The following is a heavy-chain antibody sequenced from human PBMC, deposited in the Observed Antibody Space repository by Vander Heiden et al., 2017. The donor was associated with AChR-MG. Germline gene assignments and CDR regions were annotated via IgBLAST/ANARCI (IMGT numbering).Heavy chain of an antibody. CDR3: ARAPGDFWSGSWFDP. D-gene: IGHD3-3*01. J-gene: IGHJ5*02. CDR1: GGSISSGDYY. CDR2: IYYSGST. Sequence: QVQLQESGPGLVKPSQTLSLTCTVSGGSISSGDYYWSWIRQPPGKGLEWIGYIYYSGSTYYNPSLKSRVTISVDTSKNQFSLKLSSVTAADTAVYYCARAPGDFWSGSWFDPWGQGTLVTVSS. V-gene: IGHV4-30-4*01.